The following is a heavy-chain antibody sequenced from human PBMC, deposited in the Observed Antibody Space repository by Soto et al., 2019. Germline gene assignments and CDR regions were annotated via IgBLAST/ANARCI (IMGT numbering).Heavy chain of an antibody. Sequence: PSETLSLTCAVYGGSFSGYYWSWIRQPPGKGLEWIGEINHSGSTNYNPSLKSRVTISVDTSKNQFSLKLSSVTAADTAVYYCARDDSCGYYVEPCDYWGQGTLVTVSS. J-gene: IGHJ4*02. CDR2: INHSGST. CDR1: GGSFSGYY. V-gene: IGHV4-34*01. D-gene: IGHD3-22*01. CDR3: ARDDSCGYYVEPCDY.